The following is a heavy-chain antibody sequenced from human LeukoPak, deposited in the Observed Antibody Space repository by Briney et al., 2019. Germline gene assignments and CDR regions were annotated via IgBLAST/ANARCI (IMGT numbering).Heavy chain of an antibody. D-gene: IGHD2-15*01. CDR2: MNPNSGNT. Sequence: TSVKVSCKASGYTFTSFDMNWVRQATGQGLEWMGWMNPNSGNTGYAQKFQGRVTMTRNTSISTAYMELSSLRSEDTAVYYCARGLRYCSGGRCYFSPPYYYYMDVWGKGTTVTISS. CDR3: ARGLRYCSGGRCYFSPPYYYYMDV. V-gene: IGHV1-8*01. J-gene: IGHJ6*03. CDR1: GYTFTSFD.